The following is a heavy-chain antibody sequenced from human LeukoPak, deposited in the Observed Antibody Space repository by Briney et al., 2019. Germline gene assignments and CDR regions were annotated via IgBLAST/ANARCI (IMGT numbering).Heavy chain of an antibody. CDR1: GGSISSGDYY. V-gene: IGHV4-30-4*01. D-gene: IGHD3-10*01. CDR3: ARTEDYYGSFDPLGY. Sequence: SQTLSLTCTVSGGSISSGDYYWSWIRQPPGKGLEWIGYIYYSGSTYYNPSLKSRVILSVDTSKNQFSLTLSSVTAADTAVYYCARTEDYYGSFDPLGYWGQGTLVTVSS. J-gene: IGHJ4*02. CDR2: IYYSGST.